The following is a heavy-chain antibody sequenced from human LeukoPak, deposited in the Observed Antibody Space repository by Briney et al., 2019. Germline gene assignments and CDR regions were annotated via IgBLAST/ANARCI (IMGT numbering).Heavy chain of an antibody. Sequence: GGSLRLSCAASGFSFSSNGMHWVRQAPGKGLEWVSSISSSSSYIYYADSVKGRFTISRDNAKNSLYLQMNSLRAEDTAVYYCASQGYDILTGYVPYYWYFDLWGRGTLVTVSS. CDR1: GFSFSSNG. J-gene: IGHJ2*01. D-gene: IGHD3-9*01. CDR2: ISSSSSYI. V-gene: IGHV3-21*01. CDR3: ASQGYDILTGYVPYYWYFDL.